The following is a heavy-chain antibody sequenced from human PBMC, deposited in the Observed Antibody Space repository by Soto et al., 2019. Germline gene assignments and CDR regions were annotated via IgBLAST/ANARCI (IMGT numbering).Heavy chain of an antibody. CDR2: NYHSGTT. J-gene: IGHJ4*02. V-gene: IGHV4-59*01. CDR3: VREAYLGYGHAIDH. D-gene: IGHD5-12*01. Sequence: DTLSLTCAVSGVTISTYYWSWIRQPPGKGLEWIGYNYHSGTTNYNPSLKSRVTISVDTSKNQFSLRLTSVTAADTAIYYCVREAYLGYGHAIDHWGQGTLVTVS. CDR1: GVTISTYY.